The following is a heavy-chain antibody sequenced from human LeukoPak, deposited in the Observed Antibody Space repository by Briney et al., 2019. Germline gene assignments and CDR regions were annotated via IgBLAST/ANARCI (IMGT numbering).Heavy chain of an antibody. V-gene: IGHV3-30*18. D-gene: IGHD5-12*01. Sequence: TGGSLRPSCAASGFTFSSYGMHWVRQAPGKGLEWVAVISYDGSNKYYADSVKGRFTISRDNSKNTLYLQMDSLRAEDTAVYYCAKVVGYSGYDWGQGTLVTVSS. CDR2: ISYDGSNK. J-gene: IGHJ4*02. CDR3: AKVVGYSGYD. CDR1: GFTFSSYG.